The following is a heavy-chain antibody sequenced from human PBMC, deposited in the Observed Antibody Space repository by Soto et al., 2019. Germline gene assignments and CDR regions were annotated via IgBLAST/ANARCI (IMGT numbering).Heavy chain of an antibody. CDR3: ARAASRGVDSDPFDD. CDR1: GYTFTSYA. D-gene: IGHD3-3*01. CDR2: INAGNGNT. V-gene: IGHV1-3*01. J-gene: IGHJ4*02. Sequence: ASMPVSCKASGYTFTSYAMHWVRQAPGQRLEWMGWINAGNGNTKYSQKFQGRVTITRDTSASTAYMELSSLRSEDTAVYYCARAASRGVDSDPFDDWVQGKLVPVPS.